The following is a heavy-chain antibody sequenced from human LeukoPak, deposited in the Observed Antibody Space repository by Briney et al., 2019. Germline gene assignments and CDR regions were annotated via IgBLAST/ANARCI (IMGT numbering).Heavy chain of an antibody. V-gene: IGHV4-39*01. J-gene: IGHJ4*02. Sequence: SETLSLTCTVSGGSISSSSYSWGWIRQPPGKGLEWNGSIYYSGSTYYNPSLKSRVTISVDTSKNQFSLKLSSVTAADTAVYYCASSSWIQLWLLYYWGQGTLVTVSS. D-gene: IGHD5-18*01. CDR2: IYYSGST. CDR3: ASSSWIQLWLLYY. CDR1: GGSISSSSYS.